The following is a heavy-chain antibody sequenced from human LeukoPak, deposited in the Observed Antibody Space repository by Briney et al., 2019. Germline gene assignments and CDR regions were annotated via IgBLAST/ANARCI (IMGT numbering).Heavy chain of an antibody. CDR3: ARRYCSSTSCYFHFDY. Sequence: ASETLSLTCTVSGGSISSYYWSWIRQPPGKGLEWIGYIYYSGSTNYNPSLKSRVTISVDTSKNQFSLKLSSETAADTAVYYCARRYCSSTSCYFHFDYWGQGTLVTVSS. V-gene: IGHV4-59*01. J-gene: IGHJ4*02. D-gene: IGHD2-2*01. CDR2: IYYSGST. CDR1: GGSISSYY.